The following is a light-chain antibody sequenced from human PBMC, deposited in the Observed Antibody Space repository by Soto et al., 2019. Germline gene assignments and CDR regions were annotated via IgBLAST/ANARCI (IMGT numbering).Light chain of an antibody. CDR3: QQYGSSPLT. V-gene: IGKV3-15*01. Sequence: EIVMTQSPATLSVSPGERATLSCRASQSFSSNLAWYQQKPGQAPRLLIYGASTRATGIPARFSGSGSGTEFTLTISSLQSEDFAVYYCQQYGSSPLTFGGGTKVEI. J-gene: IGKJ4*01. CDR2: GAS. CDR1: QSFSSN.